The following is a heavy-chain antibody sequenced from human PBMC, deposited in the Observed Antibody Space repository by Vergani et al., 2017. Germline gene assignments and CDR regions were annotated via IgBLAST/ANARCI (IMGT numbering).Heavy chain of an antibody. Sequence: QVQLVQSGAEVKKPGSSVKVSCKASGGTFSSYAITWVRQAPGQGLEWMGGSIPIFGTANYAQKFQGRVTITADEFTSTAYMELSSLRSEDTAVYYCTRVYPHYGSGREDWFDPWGQGTLVTVSS. CDR2: SIPIFGTA. CDR3: TRVYPHYGSGREDWFDP. CDR1: GGTFSSYA. D-gene: IGHD3-10*01. V-gene: IGHV1-69*01. J-gene: IGHJ5*02.